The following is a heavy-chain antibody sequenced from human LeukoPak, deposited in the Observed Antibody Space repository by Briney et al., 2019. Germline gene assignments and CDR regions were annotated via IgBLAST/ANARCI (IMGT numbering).Heavy chain of an antibody. CDR1: GGTFSSYA. Sequence: GASVKVSCKASGGTFSSYAISWVRQAPGQGLEWMGGIIPIFGTANYAQKFQGRVTITTDESTSTAYMELSSLRSEDTAVYYCASSSWYEDYFDYWGQGTLVTVSS. V-gene: IGHV1-69*05. CDR3: ASSSWYEDYFDY. J-gene: IGHJ4*02. D-gene: IGHD6-13*01. CDR2: IIPIFGTA.